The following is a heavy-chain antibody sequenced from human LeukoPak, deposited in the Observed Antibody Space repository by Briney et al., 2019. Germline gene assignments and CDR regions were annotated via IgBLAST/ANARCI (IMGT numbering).Heavy chain of an antibody. J-gene: IGHJ4*02. V-gene: IGHV3-30*02. CDR1: GFTFSSYG. Sequence: GGSLRLSCAASGFTFSSYGMYWVRQAPAKGLECMAFIRYYGSTKYYADSVKGRFTISRDNSKNTLYLQMNSLRAEDTAVYYCARDRSVRDILTGDNRYFDYWGQGTLVTVSS. D-gene: IGHD3-9*01. CDR3: ARDRSVRDILTGDNRYFDY. CDR2: IRYYGSTK.